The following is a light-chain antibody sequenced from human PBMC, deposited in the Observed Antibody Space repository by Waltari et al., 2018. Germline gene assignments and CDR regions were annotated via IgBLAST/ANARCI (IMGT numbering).Light chain of an antibody. J-gene: IGLJ1*01. V-gene: IGLV1-47*01. CDR2: NND. Sequence: QSVLTQPPSASATPGQRVTISCSGRSSNVGNDKVYWYQQLPGTAPRLLIYNNDVRPSGVSDRFSGSKSGTSAFLAISGLRSEDEADYYCAAWDGSLSGYVFGIGTKVTVL. CDR3: AAWDGSLSGYV. CDR1: SSNVGNDK.